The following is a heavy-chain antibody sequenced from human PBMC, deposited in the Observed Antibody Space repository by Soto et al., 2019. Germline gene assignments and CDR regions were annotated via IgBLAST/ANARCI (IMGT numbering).Heavy chain of an antibody. D-gene: IGHD2-15*01. V-gene: IGHV3-11*06. CDR2: ISSSSSYT. J-gene: IGHJ5*02. CDR3: ARARPSVGWFDP. CDR1: GFTFSDYY. Sequence: GGSLRLSCAASGFTFSDYYMSWIRQAPGKGLEWVSYISSSSSYTNYADSVKGRFTISRDNAKNSLYLQMNSLRAEDTAVYYCARARPSVGWFDPWGQGTLVTVSS.